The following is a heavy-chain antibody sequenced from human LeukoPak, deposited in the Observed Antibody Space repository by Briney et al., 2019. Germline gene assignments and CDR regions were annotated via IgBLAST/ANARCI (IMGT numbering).Heavy chain of an antibody. CDR2: TNHSGST. J-gene: IGHJ3*02. CDR3: ARVIGWYVFGGDAFDI. D-gene: IGHD6-19*01. Sequence: SGTLSLTCAVYGGSFSGYYWSWIRQPPGKGLEWIGETNHSGSTNYNPSLKSRVAISVDTSKNQFSLKLSSVTAADTAVYYCARVIGWYVFGGDAFDIWGQGTMVTVSS. V-gene: IGHV4-34*01. CDR1: GGSFSGYY.